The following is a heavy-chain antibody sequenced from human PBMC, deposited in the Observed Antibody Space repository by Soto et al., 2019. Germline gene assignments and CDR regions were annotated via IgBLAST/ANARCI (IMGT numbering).Heavy chain of an antibody. Sequence: EVQLVESGGGLVQPVGSLRLSCAASGFTFRSYSMNWVRQAPGKGLEWVSYISSSSSTIYYADSVKGRFTISRDNAKNSLYLQMNSLRDEDTAVYYCASSTTTPFGYWGQGTLVTVSS. J-gene: IGHJ4*02. CDR1: GFTFRSYS. CDR2: ISSSSSTI. D-gene: IGHD5-12*01. CDR3: ASSTTTPFGY. V-gene: IGHV3-48*02.